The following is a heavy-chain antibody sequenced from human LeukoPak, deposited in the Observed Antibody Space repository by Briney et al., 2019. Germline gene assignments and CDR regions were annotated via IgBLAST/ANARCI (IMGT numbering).Heavy chain of an antibody. CDR1: GGSISSGGYY. CDR2: IYYSGST. J-gene: IGHJ4*02. CDR3: ARVIGDGYNTNYFDY. D-gene: IGHD5-24*01. Sequence: ASQTLSLTCTVSGGSISSGGYYWSWIRQHPGKGLEWIGYIYYSGSTYYNPSLKSRVTISVDTSKNQFSLKLSSVTAADTAVYYCARVIGDGYNTNYFDYWGQGTLVTVSS. V-gene: IGHV4-31*03.